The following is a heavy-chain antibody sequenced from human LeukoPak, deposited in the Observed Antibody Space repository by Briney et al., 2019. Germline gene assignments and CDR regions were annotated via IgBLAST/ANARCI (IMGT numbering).Heavy chain of an antibody. CDR1: GGSISSGGYS. D-gene: IGHD6-6*01. CDR2: IYHSGST. CDR3: ARTSIAARRANAFDI. V-gene: IGHV4-30-2*01. J-gene: IGHJ3*02. Sequence: ASQTLSLACAVSGGSISSGGYSWSWIRQPPGKGLEWIGYIYHSGSTYYNPSLKSRVTISVDRSKNQFSLKLSSVTAADTAVYYCARTSIAARRANAFDIWGQGTMVTVSS.